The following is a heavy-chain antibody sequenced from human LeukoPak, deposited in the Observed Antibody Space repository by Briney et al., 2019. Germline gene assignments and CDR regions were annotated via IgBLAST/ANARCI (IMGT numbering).Heavy chain of an antibody. CDR3: ARDRYYYDSSARYFDY. V-gene: IGHV4-4*07. D-gene: IGHD3-22*01. Sequence: SETLSLTCTVSGGSISSYYWSWIRQPAGEGLEGIGRIHTSGSTNYSPSLKSRVTMSVDTSKNQFSLKLSSVTAADTAVCYCARDRYYYDSSARYFDYWGQGTLVTVSS. J-gene: IGHJ4*02. CDR2: IHTSGST. CDR1: GGSISSYY.